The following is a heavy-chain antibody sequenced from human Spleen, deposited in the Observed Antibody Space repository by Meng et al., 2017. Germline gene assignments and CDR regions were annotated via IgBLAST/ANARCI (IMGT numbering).Heavy chain of an antibody. J-gene: IGHJ5*02. D-gene: IGHD2-15*01. CDR1: GGSIISTSSY. Sequence: SETLSLTCTVSGGSIISTSSYWGWIRQPPGQDLEWIGSIYYSGSPYYNPSLKSRVTISVDTSKNQFSLKMNSVTDADTAEYYCTREDCSGGNCYAGGMGWFDPWGQGTPVTVSS. V-gene: IGHV4-39*07. CDR2: IYYSGSP. CDR3: TREDCSGGNCYAGGMGWFDP.